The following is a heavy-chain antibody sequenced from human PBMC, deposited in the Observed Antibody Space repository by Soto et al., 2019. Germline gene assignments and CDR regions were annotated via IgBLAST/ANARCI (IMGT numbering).Heavy chain of an antibody. V-gene: IGHV4-34*01. Sequence: PSETLSLTCAVYGGSFSGYYWSWIRQPPGKGLEWIGEINHSGSTYYNPSLKSRVTVSVDTSKNQFSLNLRSVTAADTAVYYCARLPSRHLVDYWGQGTLVT. CDR2: INHSGST. D-gene: IGHD3-3*02. CDR3: ARLPSRHLVDY. CDR1: GGSFSGYY. J-gene: IGHJ4*02.